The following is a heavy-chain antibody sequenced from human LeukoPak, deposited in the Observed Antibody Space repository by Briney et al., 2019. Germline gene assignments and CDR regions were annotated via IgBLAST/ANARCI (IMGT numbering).Heavy chain of an antibody. CDR2: ISAYNGNT. CDR3: ARETYDFWSGSLPYFDL. D-gene: IGHD3-3*01. CDR1: GYTFTNYG. V-gene: IGHV1-18*01. Sequence: ASVKVSCKASGYTFTNYGVSWVRQAPGQGLEWMGWISAYNGNTNYAQKLQGRVTMTTDTSTSTAYMELRSLRSDDTAVYYCARETYDFWSGSLPYFDLWGRGTLVTVSS. J-gene: IGHJ2*01.